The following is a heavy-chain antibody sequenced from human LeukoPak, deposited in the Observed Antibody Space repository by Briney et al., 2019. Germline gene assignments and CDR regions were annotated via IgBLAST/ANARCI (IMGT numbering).Heavy chain of an antibody. CDR1: GGSISSTNL. V-gene: IGHV4-4*02. D-gene: IGHD5-24*01. J-gene: IGHJ4*02. CDR3: ARGHWAGDGYYFDY. Sequence: SETLSLTCAVSGGSISSTNLWSWVRQPPGKGLEWIGEIYHSGSTNYNPSLKSRVTISVDKSKNQFSLKLSSVTAADTAVYYCARGHWAGDGYYFDYWGQGTLVTVS. CDR2: IYHSGST.